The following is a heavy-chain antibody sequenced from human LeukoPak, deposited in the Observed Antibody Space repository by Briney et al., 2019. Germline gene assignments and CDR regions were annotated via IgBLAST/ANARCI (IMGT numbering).Heavy chain of an antibody. CDR1: GGSISSYY. J-gene: IGHJ5*02. CDR2: IYTSGST. CDR3: ARDHLEWWDIVVIPAARRYNWFDP. V-gene: IGHV4-4*07. Sequence: SETLSLTCTASGGSISSYYWSWIRQPAGKGLEWIGRIYTSGSTNYNPSLKSRVTMSVDTSKNQFSLKLSSVTAADTAVYYCARDHLEWWDIVVIPAARRYNWFDPWGQGTLVTVSS. D-gene: IGHD2-2*01.